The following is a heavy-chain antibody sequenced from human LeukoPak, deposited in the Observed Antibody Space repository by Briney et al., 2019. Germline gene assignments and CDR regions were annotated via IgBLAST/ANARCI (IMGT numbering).Heavy chain of an antibody. CDR2: ISSSGSTI. CDR1: GFTFSSYE. Sequence: PGGSLLLSCAASGFTFSSYEMNWVRQAPGKGLEWVSYISSSGSTIYYADSVKGRFTISRDNAKNSLYLQMNSLRAEDTAVYYCARDLWVRGDRYGMDVWGKGTTVTVSS. J-gene: IGHJ6*04. D-gene: IGHD3-10*01. CDR3: ARDLWVRGDRYGMDV. V-gene: IGHV3-48*03.